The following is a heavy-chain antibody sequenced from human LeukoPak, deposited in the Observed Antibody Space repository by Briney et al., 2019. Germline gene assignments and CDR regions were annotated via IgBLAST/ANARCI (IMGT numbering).Heavy chain of an antibody. CDR2: IYTSGST. V-gene: IGHV4-4*07. CDR1: GGSISSYY. J-gene: IGHJ4*02. D-gene: IGHD5-18*01. CDR3: ARETWIQLWLSYFDY. Sequence: PSETLSLTCTVSGGSISSYYWSWIRQPAGKGLEWIGRIYTSGSTNYNPSLKSRVTISVDTSKNQFSLKLSSVTAADTAVYYCARETWIQLWLSYFDYWGQGTLVTVSS.